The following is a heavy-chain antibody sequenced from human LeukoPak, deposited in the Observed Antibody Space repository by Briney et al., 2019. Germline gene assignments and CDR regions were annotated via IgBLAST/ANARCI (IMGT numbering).Heavy chain of an antibody. J-gene: IGHJ4*02. D-gene: IGHD3-16*01. CDR1: GFTFSSYA. Sequence: GGSLRLSCAASGFTFSSYAMSWVRQAPGKGLEWVSAISSNGGSTYYANSVKGRFTISRDNSKNTLYLQMGSLRAEDMAVYYCAKDLVSRRRLGSSEKVDYWGRGTLVTVSS. CDR3: AKDLVSRRRLGSSEKVDY. CDR2: ISSNGGST. V-gene: IGHV3-64*01.